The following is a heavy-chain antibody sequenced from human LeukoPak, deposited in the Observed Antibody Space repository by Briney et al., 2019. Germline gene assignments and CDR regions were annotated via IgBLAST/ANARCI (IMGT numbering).Heavy chain of an antibody. CDR3: ARAFPPMVRGVTQFDY. D-gene: IGHD3-10*01. Sequence: KPSETLSLTCAVYGGSFSGYYWGWIRQPPGKGLEWIGEINHSGSTNYNPSLKSRVTISVDTSKNQFSLKLSSVTAADTAVYYCARAFPPMVRGVTQFDYWGQGTLVTVSS. J-gene: IGHJ4*02. CDR2: INHSGST. CDR1: GGSFSGYY. V-gene: IGHV4-34*01.